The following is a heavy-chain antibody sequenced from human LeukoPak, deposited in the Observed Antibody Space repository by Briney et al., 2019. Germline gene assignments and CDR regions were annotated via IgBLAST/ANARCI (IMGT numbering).Heavy chain of an antibody. J-gene: IGHJ4*02. D-gene: IGHD1-1*01. V-gene: IGHV3-23*01. Sequence: PGGSLRLSCVASGFTFNTYGMSWVRQAPGKGLEWVSAITSSGTNTEYGDSVRGRFTISRDNSKNTLYLQMNSLRDDDTAVYYCARIGGTGYFDYWGQGTLVTVSS. CDR2: ITSSGTNT. CDR3: ARIGGTGYFDY. CDR1: GFTFNTYG.